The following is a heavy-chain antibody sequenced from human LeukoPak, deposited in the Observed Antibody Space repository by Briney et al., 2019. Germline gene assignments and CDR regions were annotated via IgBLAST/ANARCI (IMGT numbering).Heavy chain of an antibody. Sequence: TFSSYAMSWVRQPPGKGLEWIGSIYYSGSTYYNPSLKSRVTISVDTSKNQFSLKLSSVTAADTAVYYCASSITIFGVVPDAFDIWGQGTMVTISS. V-gene: IGHV4-39*01. D-gene: IGHD3-3*01. J-gene: IGHJ3*02. CDR1: TFSSYA. CDR2: IYYSGST. CDR3: ASSITIFGVVPDAFDI.